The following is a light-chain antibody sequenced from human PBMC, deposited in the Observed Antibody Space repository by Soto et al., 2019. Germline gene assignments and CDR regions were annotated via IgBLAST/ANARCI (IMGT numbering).Light chain of an antibody. J-gene: IGKJ4*01. V-gene: IGKV1-8*01. CDR3: QQYYSYPLT. CDR2: AAS. CDR1: QGISSY. Sequence: AIRLAQSPSSLSASTGEGASIXGLASQGISSYLAWYQQKPGKAPKLLIYAASTLQSGVPSRFSGSGSGTDFTLTISCLQSEDFATYYCQQYYSYPLTFGGGTKVDIK.